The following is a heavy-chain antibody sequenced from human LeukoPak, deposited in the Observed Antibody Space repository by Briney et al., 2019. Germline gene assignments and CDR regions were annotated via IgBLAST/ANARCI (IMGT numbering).Heavy chain of an antibody. V-gene: IGHV4-39*07. CDR2: IYYSGST. D-gene: IGHD5-24*01. CDR1: GASISSTSYY. CDR3: ARESRLMATIATWDVFDY. Sequence: SETLSLTCTVSGASISSTSYYWGWIRQPPGKGLEWIGSIYYSGSTYYNPSLKSRVTISVDTSKNQFSLKLSSVTAADTAVYYCARESRLMATIATWDVFDYWGRGTLVTVSS. J-gene: IGHJ4*02.